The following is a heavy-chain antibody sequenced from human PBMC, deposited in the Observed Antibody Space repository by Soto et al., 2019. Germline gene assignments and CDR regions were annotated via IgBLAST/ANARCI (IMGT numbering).Heavy chain of an antibody. Sequence: SETLSLTCAVSGGSISSSNWWSWVRQPPGKGLEWIGEIFHSGRNNYNPSLKSRVTISVDKSKNQFSLKLSSVTAADTAVYYCARDPGSGSGRHYYGMDVWGQGTTVTVSS. CDR1: GGSISSSNW. J-gene: IGHJ6*02. CDR3: ARDPGSGSGRHYYGMDV. CDR2: IFHSGRN. D-gene: IGHD3-10*01. V-gene: IGHV4-4*02.